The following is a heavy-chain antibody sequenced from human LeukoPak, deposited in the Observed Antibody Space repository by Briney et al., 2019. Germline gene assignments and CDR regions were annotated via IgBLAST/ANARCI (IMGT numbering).Heavy chain of an antibody. CDR1: GGSISSSSYY. CDR3: ARHDYSNYVSWFDP. Sequence: SETLSLTCTVSGGSISSSSYYWGWIRQPPGKGLEWIGSIYYSGSTYYNPSLKSRVAISVDTSKNQFSLKLSSVTAADTAVYHCARHDYSNYVSWFDPWGQGTLVTVSS. J-gene: IGHJ5*02. D-gene: IGHD4-11*01. CDR2: IYYSGST. V-gene: IGHV4-39*01.